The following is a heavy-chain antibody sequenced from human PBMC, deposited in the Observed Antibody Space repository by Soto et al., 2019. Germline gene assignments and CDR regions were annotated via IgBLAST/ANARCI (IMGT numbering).Heavy chain of an antibody. CDR1: GFTFSSYG. Sequence: QVQLVESGGGVVQPGRSLRLSCAASGFTFSSYGMHWVRQAPGKGLEWVAVISYDGSNKYYADSVKGRFTISRDNSKNTLYLQMNSLRAEDTAVYYCAKDQGSSSWRYYYGMDVWGQGTTVTVSS. CDR3: AKDQGSSSWRYYYGMDV. V-gene: IGHV3-30*18. D-gene: IGHD6-13*01. J-gene: IGHJ6*01. CDR2: ISYDGSNK.